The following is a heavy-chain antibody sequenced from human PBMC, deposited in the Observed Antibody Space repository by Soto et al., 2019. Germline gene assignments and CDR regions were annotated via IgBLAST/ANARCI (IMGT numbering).Heavy chain of an antibody. CDR3: ARLRIATNNYKWFDP. V-gene: IGHV4-31*03. CDR2: IYVTGAV. CDR1: GAALNSGSYY. Sequence: SETLSLTCSVSGAALNSGSYYWSWIRQVPGKGLEWIGHIYVTGAVDYNPSLRDRITISQDTSERQFSLNLRLVTAADTAVYYCARLRIATNNYKWFDPWGQGTLVTVSS. D-gene: IGHD2-21*01. J-gene: IGHJ5*02.